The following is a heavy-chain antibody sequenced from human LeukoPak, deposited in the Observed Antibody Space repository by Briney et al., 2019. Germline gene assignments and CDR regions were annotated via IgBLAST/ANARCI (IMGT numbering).Heavy chain of an antibody. CDR1: GGSISSSSYY. J-gene: IGHJ4*02. CDR3: ARVLNPYYYDSSGYFDY. D-gene: IGHD3-22*01. Sequence: SETLSLTCTVSGGSISSSSYYWGWIRQPPGKGLEWIGSLYYSGSTYYNPSLKSRVTISVDRSKNQFSLKLSSVTAADTAVYYCARVLNPYYYDSSGYFDYWGQGTLVTVSS. CDR2: LYYSGST. V-gene: IGHV4-39*07.